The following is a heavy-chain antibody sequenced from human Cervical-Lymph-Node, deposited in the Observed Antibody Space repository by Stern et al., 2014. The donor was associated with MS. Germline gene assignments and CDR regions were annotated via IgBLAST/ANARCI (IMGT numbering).Heavy chain of an antibody. CDR1: GDSISPYY. D-gene: IGHD2-21*01. Sequence: QVQLVESGPGLVKPSETLSLTCTVSGDSISPYYWSWIRQPAGKGLEWIGRVSTRGGSHYNPSLRGRVTMSVDTSKNQFSVKLTSVTAADTAVYFCARELLGGRIENWKNYYVDLWGRGTLVTVSS. J-gene: IGHJ2*01. CDR3: ARELLGGRIENWKNYYVDL. V-gene: IGHV4-4*07. CDR2: VSTRGGS.